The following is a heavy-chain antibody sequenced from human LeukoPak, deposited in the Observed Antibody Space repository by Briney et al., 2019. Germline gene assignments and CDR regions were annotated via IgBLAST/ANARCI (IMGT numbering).Heavy chain of an antibody. V-gene: IGHV4-38-2*01. D-gene: IGHD6-19*01. CDR3: ATDGEYSSGWYPFDY. CDR1: GYSTSSGYY. J-gene: IGHJ4*02. Sequence: SETLSLTCAVSGYSTSSGYYWGRIRQPPGKGLEWSGSTYHSGSTYYNPSLKSRVTISVDTSKNQFSLKLSSVTAADTAVYYCATDGEYSSGWYPFDYWGQGTLVTVSS. CDR2: TYHSGST.